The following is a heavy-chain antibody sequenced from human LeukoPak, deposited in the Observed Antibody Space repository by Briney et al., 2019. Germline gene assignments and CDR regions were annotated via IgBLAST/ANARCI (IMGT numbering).Heavy chain of an antibody. CDR2: ISYDGSNK. D-gene: IGHD2-15*01. V-gene: IGHV3-30*03. J-gene: IGHJ4*02. CDR3: ATAQTGSCYSTVDY. Sequence: GGSLRLSCAASGFTFSSYGMHWVRQAPGKGLEWVAVISYDGSNKYYADSVKGRFTISRDNSKNTLYLQMNSLRAEDTAMFYCATAQTGSCYSTVDYWGQGTLVTVSS. CDR1: GFTFSSYG.